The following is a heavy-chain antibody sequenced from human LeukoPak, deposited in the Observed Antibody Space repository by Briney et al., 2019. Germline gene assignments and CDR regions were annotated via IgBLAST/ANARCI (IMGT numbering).Heavy chain of an antibody. CDR2: IYPGDSDT. D-gene: IGHD3-16*02. V-gene: IGHV5-51*01. Sequence: GESLKISCKGSGYSFTSYWIGWVRQMPGKGLEWMGIIYPGDSDTRCSPSFQGQVTISADKSISTAYLQWSSLKASDTAMYYCARPTIMITFGGVIAHDAFDIWGQGTMVTVSS. J-gene: IGHJ3*02. CDR3: ARPTIMITFGGVIAHDAFDI. CDR1: GYSFTSYW.